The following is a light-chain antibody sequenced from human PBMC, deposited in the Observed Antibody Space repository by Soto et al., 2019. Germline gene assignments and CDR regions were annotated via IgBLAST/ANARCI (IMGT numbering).Light chain of an antibody. V-gene: IGLV4-69*02. Sequence: QPVLTQSPSASASLGASVKLTCTLSSRHSTYAITWHQQQSGRGPRYLMKVNSDGSHNKADGIPDRFSGSGSGADRYLTISSLQSEDEADYYCQTWATDIQVVGGGTKVTVL. J-gene: IGLJ2*01. CDR2: VNSDGSH. CDR1: SRHSTYA. CDR3: QTWATDIQV.